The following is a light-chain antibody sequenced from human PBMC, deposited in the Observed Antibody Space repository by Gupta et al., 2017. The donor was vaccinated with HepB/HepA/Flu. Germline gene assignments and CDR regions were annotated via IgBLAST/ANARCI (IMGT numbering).Light chain of an antibody. J-gene: IGLJ3*02. CDR3: QSADSSGTYHWV. CDR1: ALAKQY. V-gene: IGLV3-25*03. CDR2: KDS. Sequence: SYELTQPPSVSVSPGQTARIPCSGDALAKQYAYWYQQKPGPAPVLVIYKDSERPSGIPERFSGSSSGTTVTLTISGVQAEDEADYYCQSADSSGTYHWVFGGGTKLTVL.